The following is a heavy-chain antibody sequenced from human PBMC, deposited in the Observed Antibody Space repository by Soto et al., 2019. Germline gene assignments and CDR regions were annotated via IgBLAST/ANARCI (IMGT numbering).Heavy chain of an antibody. CDR2: IYYSGST. CDR1: GGSISSYY. Sequence: QVQLQESGPGLVKPSETLSLTCTVSGGSISSYYWSWIRQPPGKGLEWIGYIYYSGSTNYNPSLKSRVTISVDTSKNQFSLKLSSVTAADTAVYYCARDVGIVQGPWYFDLWGRGTLVTVSS. V-gene: IGHV4-59*01. J-gene: IGHJ2*01. D-gene: IGHD6-6*01. CDR3: ARDVGIVQGPWYFDL.